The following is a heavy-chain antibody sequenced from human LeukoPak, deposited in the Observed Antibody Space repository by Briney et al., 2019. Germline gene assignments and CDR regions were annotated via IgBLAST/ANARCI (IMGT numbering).Heavy chain of an antibody. D-gene: IGHD5-12*01. CDR1: GFTFSSSS. Sequence: GGSLRLSCAASGFTFSSSSISWVRQAPGKGLEWVSAITDAVGSTHYADSVKGRFTISSDNSKNTVYLQMNSLRPEDMAVYYCAKEIFSGLLYIDYWGQGTLVTVSS. J-gene: IGHJ4*02. CDR2: ITDAVGST. V-gene: IGHV3-23*01. CDR3: AKEIFSGLLYIDY.